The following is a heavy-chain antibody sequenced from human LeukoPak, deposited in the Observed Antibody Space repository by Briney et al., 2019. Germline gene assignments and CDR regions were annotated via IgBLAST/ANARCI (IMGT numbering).Heavy chain of an antibody. J-gene: IGHJ5*02. V-gene: IGHV4-59*12. D-gene: IGHD3-16*02. CDR1: GGSISSYY. Sequence: SETLSLTCTVSGGSISSYYWSWIRQPPGKGLEWIGYIYYSGSTNYNPSLKSRVTISVDRSKNQFSLKLSSVTAEETAVYYCAGGGAYVWGRYRYSNWFDPWGQGTLVTVSS. CDR3: AGGGAYVWGRYRYSNWFDP. CDR2: IYYSGST.